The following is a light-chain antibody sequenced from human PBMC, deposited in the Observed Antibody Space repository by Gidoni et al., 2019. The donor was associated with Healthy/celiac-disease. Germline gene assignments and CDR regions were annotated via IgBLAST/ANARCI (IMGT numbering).Light chain of an antibody. Sequence: DIQMTQSPSSLSASVGDRVTVTCQASQYIINYLNWYQQKPGNAPKLLIYDASNLETGVPSRFSGSGSGTDFTLTISSLQPEDIATYYCQQYDNPPSTFGQGTRLEIK. CDR3: QQYDNPPST. V-gene: IGKV1-33*01. J-gene: IGKJ5*01. CDR1: QYIINY. CDR2: DAS.